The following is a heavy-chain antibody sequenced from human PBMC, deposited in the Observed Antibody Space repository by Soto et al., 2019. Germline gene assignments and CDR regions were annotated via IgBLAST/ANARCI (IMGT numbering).Heavy chain of an antibody. CDR2: IIADKGNT. J-gene: IGHJ3*02. CDR1: GGTFSSYT. CDR3: ARDRAHGFDI. V-gene: IGHV1-18*01. Sequence: GASVKVSCKASGGTFSSYTISWVRQAPGQGLEWMGRIIADKGNTNYAQKLQGRVTMTRDTSTSTVYMELRSLRSEDTAVYFCARDRAHGFDIWGQGTMVTVS.